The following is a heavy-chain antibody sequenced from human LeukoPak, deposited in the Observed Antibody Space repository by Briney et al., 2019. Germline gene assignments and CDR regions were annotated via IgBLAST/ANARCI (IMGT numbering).Heavy chain of an antibody. J-gene: IGHJ4*02. D-gene: IGHD3-9*01. V-gene: IGHV3-23*01. CDR1: EFTFSNYA. CDR3: AKDPLRLRYFDWSYYFDY. Sequence: GGSLRLSCAASEFTFSNYAMTWVRQAPGKGLEWVSGISGSGGLTYYADSAKGRFTISRDNSRNTLYLQMNSLRAEDTAVYYCAKDPLRLRYFDWSYYFDYWGQGTLVTVSS. CDR2: ISGSGGLT.